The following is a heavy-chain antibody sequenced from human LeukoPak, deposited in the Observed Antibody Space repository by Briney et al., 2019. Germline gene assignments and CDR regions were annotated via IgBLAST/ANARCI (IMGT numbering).Heavy chain of an antibody. CDR3: AREQYGLLLDY. V-gene: IGHV4-59*01. D-gene: IGHD2-15*01. Sequence: ETLSLTCTVSGGSISSYYWSWSRQPPGKGLEWIGYIYYSGSTNYNPSLESRVTISIDTSKNQFSLKLTSVTAADTAVYYCAREQYGLLLDYWGQGTLVTVSS. CDR1: GGSISSYY. J-gene: IGHJ4*02. CDR2: IYYSGST.